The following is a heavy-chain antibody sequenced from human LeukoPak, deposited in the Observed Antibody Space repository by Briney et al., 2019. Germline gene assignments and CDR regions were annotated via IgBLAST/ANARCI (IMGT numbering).Heavy chain of an antibody. CDR2: INHSGST. CDR1: GGSFSGYY. CDR3: ARGPYCGGDCYSESN. V-gene: IGHV4-34*01. Sequence: SETLSLTCAVYGGSFSGYYWSWIRQPPGKGLEWIGEINHSGSTNYNPSLKSRVTISVDTSKNQFSLKLSSVTAADTAVYYCARGPYCGGDCYSESNWGQGTLVTVSS. J-gene: IGHJ4*02. D-gene: IGHD2-21*02.